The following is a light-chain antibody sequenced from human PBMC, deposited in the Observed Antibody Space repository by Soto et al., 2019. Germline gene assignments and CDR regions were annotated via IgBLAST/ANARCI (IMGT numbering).Light chain of an antibody. Sequence: EIVLTQSPATLSLSPGESATLSCRASQSVSTYLAWYQQKPGQAPRLLIYDASNRATGIPARFSGRGSGTDFTLTISSLEPEDFAVYYCQQRSNWPPITFGQGTRLEIK. J-gene: IGKJ5*01. V-gene: IGKV3-11*01. CDR2: DAS. CDR3: QQRSNWPPIT. CDR1: QSVSTY.